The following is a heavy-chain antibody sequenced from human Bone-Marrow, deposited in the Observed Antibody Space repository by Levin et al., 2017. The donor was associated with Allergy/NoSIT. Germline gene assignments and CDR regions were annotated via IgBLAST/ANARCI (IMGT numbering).Heavy chain of an antibody. CDR3: VRDCTSSCLMDV. CDR2: ISSRSTYT. D-gene: IGHD2-2*01. V-gene: IGHV3-11*05. CDR1: GFTFSDYY. J-gene: IGHJ6*04. Sequence: PGGSLRLSCAASGFTFSDYYMSWVRQAPGRGLEWVSYISSRSTYTNHADSVKGRFTISRDNAKNSLYLQMNSLRVEDTAVYYCVRDCTSSCLMDVWGKGTTVTVSS.